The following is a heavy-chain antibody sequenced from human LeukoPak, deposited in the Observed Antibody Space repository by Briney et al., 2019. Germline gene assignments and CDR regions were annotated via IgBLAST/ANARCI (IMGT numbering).Heavy chain of an antibody. Sequence: GGSLRLSCAASGFTFSSYEMNWDRQAPGKGLEWVSYISSSGSTIYCADSVKGRFTISRDNAKNSLYLQMNSLRAEDTAVYYCAKVRVRGVNDAFDIWGQGTMVTVSS. D-gene: IGHD3-10*01. CDR3: AKVRVRGVNDAFDI. J-gene: IGHJ3*02. V-gene: IGHV3-48*03. CDR2: ISSSGSTI. CDR1: GFTFSSYE.